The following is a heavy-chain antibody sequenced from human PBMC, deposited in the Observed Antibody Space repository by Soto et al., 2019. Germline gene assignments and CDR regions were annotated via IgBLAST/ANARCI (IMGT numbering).Heavy chain of an antibody. J-gene: IGHJ4*02. V-gene: IGHV3-33*01. Sequence: GGSLRLSCAASGFTFSSYGMHWVRQAPGKGLEWVAVIWYDGSNKYYADSVKGRFTISRDNSKNTLYLQMNSLRAEDRAVYYCARKNYPSWPFDYWGQGTLVTVSS. CDR2: IWYDGSNK. CDR3: ARKNYPSWPFDY. D-gene: IGHD1-7*01. CDR1: GFTFSSYG.